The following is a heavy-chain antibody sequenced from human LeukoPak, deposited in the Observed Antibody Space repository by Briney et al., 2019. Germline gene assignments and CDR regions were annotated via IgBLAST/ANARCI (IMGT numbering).Heavy chain of an antibody. V-gene: IGHV3-23*01. Sequence: GGSLRLSCAASGFTFSSYAMSWVRQAPGKGLEWVSAISGSGGSTYYADSVKGRFTISRDNSKNTLYLQTNSLRAEDTAVYYCAKDVERLLRIEGAFDIWGQGTMVTVSS. J-gene: IGHJ3*02. CDR2: ISGSGGST. D-gene: IGHD3-10*01. CDR1: GFTFSSYA. CDR3: AKDVERLLRIEGAFDI.